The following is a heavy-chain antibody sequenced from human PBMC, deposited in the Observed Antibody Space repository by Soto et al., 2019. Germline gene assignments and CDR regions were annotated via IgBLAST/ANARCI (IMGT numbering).Heavy chain of an antibody. CDR3: AKVGSGNYDILTGLVDY. Sequence: GSLRLSCAASGFTFSDSYMSWIRQAPGKGLVWVSRINDDGSRESYADSVKGRFTISRDNAKNTLYLQMNSLRAEDTDVYYCAKVGSGNYDILTGLVDYWGQGTLVTVSS. V-gene: IGHV3-74*01. D-gene: IGHD3-9*01. CDR2: INDDGSRE. J-gene: IGHJ4*02. CDR1: GFTFSDSY.